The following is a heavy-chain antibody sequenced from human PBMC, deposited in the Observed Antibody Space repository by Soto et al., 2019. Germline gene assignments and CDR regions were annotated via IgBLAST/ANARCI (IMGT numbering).Heavy chain of an antibody. Sequence: GGSLRLSCAAAGFTFRIYGIHWFRQAPGKGLEWVALIWFDGSKKYYVDSVKGRFAVSRDNSKNTLYLQMNSLRVEDTAVYYCARDRLVPYGYGMDVWGQGTTVTVSS. J-gene: IGHJ6*02. V-gene: IGHV3-33*01. D-gene: IGHD2-2*01. CDR3: ARDRLVPYGYGMDV. CDR1: GFTFRIYG. CDR2: IWFDGSKK.